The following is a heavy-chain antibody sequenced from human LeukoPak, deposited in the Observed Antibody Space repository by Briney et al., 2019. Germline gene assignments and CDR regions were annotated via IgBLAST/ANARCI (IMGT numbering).Heavy chain of an antibody. CDR3: AKDIGEQLVGGWFDP. J-gene: IGHJ5*02. Sequence: GGSLRLSCATSGFTFDDYAMHWVRQAPGKGLEWVSGISWNSGSIGYADSVEGRFTISRDNAKNSLYLQMNSLRAEDMALYYCAKDIGEQLVGGWFDPWGQGTLVTVSS. CDR2: ISWNSGSI. V-gene: IGHV3-9*03. D-gene: IGHD6-6*01. CDR1: GFTFDDYA.